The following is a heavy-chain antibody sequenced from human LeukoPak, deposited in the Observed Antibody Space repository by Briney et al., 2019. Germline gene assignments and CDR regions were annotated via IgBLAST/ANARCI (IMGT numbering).Heavy chain of an antibody. CDR3: ARVPRLGYCSGGSCYSYAFDI. CDR2: INSSSSYI. Sequence: GGSLRLSCAASGFTFSSYSMNWVRQAPGKGLEWVSSINSSSSYIYYADSVKGRFTISRDNAKDSLYLQMNSLRAEDTAVYYCARVPRLGYCSGGSCYSYAFDIWGQGTMVTVSS. CDR1: GFTFSSYS. J-gene: IGHJ3*02. D-gene: IGHD2-15*01. V-gene: IGHV3-21*01.